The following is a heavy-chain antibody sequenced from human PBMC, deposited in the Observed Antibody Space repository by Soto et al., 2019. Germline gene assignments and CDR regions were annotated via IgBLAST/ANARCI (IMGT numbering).Heavy chain of an antibody. V-gene: IGHV3-74*01. CDR3: ARGDCVGGSCYSLAGSFYYYMDV. J-gene: IGHJ6*03. Sequence: EVKLVESGGGLVQPGGSLRLSCASSGFTFSNYWMYWVRQAPGQGLVWVSRINSDGSVSRYEASVKGRLTISRDNVKNTLYLQMNSLRVEDTAVYYCARGDCVGGSCYSLAGSFYYYMDVWGKGTTVTFFS. CDR2: INSDGSVS. D-gene: IGHD2-15*01. CDR1: GFTFSNYW.